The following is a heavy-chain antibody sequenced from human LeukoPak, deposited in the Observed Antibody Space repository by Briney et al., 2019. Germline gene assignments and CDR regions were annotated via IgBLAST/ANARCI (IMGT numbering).Heavy chain of an antibody. CDR3: ARVRYYGDYRD. Sequence: SETLSLTCAVYGGSFSGYYWSWIRQPPGKGLEWIGEINHSGSTNYNPSLKSRVTKSVDTSKNQFSLKLSSVTAADTAVYYCARVRYYGDYRDWGQGTLVTVSS. D-gene: IGHD4-17*01. V-gene: IGHV4-34*01. CDR2: INHSGST. J-gene: IGHJ4*02. CDR1: GGSFSGYY.